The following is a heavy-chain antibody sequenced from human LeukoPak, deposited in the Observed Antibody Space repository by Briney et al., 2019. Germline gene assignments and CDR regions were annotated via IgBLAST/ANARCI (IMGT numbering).Heavy chain of an antibody. CDR1: GYSLTSYW. D-gene: IGHD4-17*01. J-gene: IGHJ6*02. Sequence: GESLKISCKGSGYSLTSYWIGWVRQMPGKGLEWMGIIYPGDSDTRYSPSFQGQVTISADKSISTAYLQWSSLKASDTAMYYCARLIMTTVTTPPTYYYGMDVWGQGTTVTVSS. CDR2: IYPGDSDT. V-gene: IGHV5-51*01. CDR3: ARLIMTTVTTPPTYYYGMDV.